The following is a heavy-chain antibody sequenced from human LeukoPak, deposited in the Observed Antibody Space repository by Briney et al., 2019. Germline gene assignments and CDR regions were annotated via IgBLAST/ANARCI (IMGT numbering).Heavy chain of an antibody. D-gene: IGHD2-2*01. CDR3: ARLRYCSSTSCQTRRMYYFDY. Sequence: SETLSLTCTVSGGSISSSSYYWGWIRQPPGKGLEWIGSIYYSGSTNYNPSLKSRVTISVDTSKNQFSLKLSSVTAADTAVYYCARLRYCSSTSCQTRRMYYFDYWGQGTLVTVSS. CDR2: IYYSGST. CDR1: GGSISSSSYY. J-gene: IGHJ4*02. V-gene: IGHV4-39*07.